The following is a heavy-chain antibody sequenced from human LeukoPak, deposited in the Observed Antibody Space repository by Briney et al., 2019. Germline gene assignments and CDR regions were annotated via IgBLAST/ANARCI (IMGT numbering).Heavy chain of an antibody. CDR3: ARRRNYYDSSGYYYPHNWYDP. CDR1: GGTFSSYA. Sequence: ASVKVSCTASGGTFSSYAISWVRQAPGQGLEWMGGIIPIFGTANYAQKFQGRVTITADESTSPAYMELSSLRSEDTAVYYCARRRNYYDSSGYYYPHNWYDPWGQGTLVTVSS. CDR2: IIPIFGTA. D-gene: IGHD3-22*01. V-gene: IGHV1-69*13. J-gene: IGHJ5*02.